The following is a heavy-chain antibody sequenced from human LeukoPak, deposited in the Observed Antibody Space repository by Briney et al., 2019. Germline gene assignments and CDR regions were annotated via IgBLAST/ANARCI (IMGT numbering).Heavy chain of an antibody. D-gene: IGHD1-26*01. CDR1: GYTFTSYG. CDR2: ISAYNGNT. J-gene: IGHJ4*02. Sequence: GASVKVSCKASGYTFTSYGISWVRQAPGQGLEWMGWISAYNGNTNYAQKLQGRVTMTTDTSTSTAYMELRSLRSDDTAVYYCARDRTVGRGATHLDYWGQGTLVTVSS. V-gene: IGHV1-18*01. CDR3: ARDRTVGRGATHLDY.